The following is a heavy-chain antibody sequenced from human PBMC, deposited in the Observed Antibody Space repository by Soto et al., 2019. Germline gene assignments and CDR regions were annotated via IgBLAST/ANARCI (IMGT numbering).Heavy chain of an antibody. V-gene: IGHV4-31*03. CDR1: GGSISSGTFY. Sequence: SETLSLTCTVSGGSISSGTFYWSWFRQHPGKGLEWIGYIYYTGNTYYNPSLKNRLTISVDTSKNQFSLTLSSVTAADTAVYYCARVGRVSNGSYHDYWGQGTLFTVAS. CDR3: ARVGRVSNGSYHDY. J-gene: IGHJ4*02. D-gene: IGHD3-16*02. CDR2: IYYTGNT.